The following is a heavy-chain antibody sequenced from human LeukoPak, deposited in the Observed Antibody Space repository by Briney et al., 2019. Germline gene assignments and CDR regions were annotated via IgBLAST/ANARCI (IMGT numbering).Heavy chain of an antibody. Sequence: PGGSLRLSCAASGFTVSSNYMSWVRQAPGTGLGWVSLIYSGGYSGVNTYYADAVKCPFTVSRDNSKNTLYLQMHSLRAEDTVAYYCASDTDYSVMDVCGEGTSVTVYS. J-gene: IGHJ6*01. D-gene: IGHD4-11*01. CDR2: IYSGGYSGVNT. CDR3: ASDTDYSVMDV. V-gene: IGHV3-66*02. CDR1: GFTVSSNY.